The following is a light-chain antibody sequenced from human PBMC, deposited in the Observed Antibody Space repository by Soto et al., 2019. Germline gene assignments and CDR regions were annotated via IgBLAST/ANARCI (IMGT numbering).Light chain of an antibody. Sequence: QSALTQPASVSGSPGQSITISCTGTSSDVGGENYVSWYQQHPGKAPKLLIYEVSDRPSGVSNRFSGSKSGNTASLTISGLQAEDEADYYCCSYSNINSPDVFGTGTKLTVL. CDR1: SSDVGGENY. J-gene: IGLJ1*01. CDR3: CSYSNINSPDV. CDR2: EVS. V-gene: IGLV2-14*01.